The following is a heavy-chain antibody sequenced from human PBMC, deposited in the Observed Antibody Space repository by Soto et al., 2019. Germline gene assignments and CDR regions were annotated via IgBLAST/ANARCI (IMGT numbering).Heavy chain of an antibody. CDR2: INHSGST. CDR1: GGSFSGYY. Sequence: QVQLQQWGAGLLKPSETLSLTCAVYGGSFSGYYWSWIRQPPGKGLEWIGEINHSGSTNYNPSLKSRVTISVDTSKNQFSLKLSSVTAADTAVYYCARGQRNIVVVVANSRDGGMDVWGQGTTVTVSS. J-gene: IGHJ6*02. D-gene: IGHD2-15*01. CDR3: ARGQRNIVVVVANSRDGGMDV. V-gene: IGHV4-34*01.